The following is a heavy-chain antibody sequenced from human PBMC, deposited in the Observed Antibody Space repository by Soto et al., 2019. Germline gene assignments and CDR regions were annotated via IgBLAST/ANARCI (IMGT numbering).Heavy chain of an antibody. CDR1: GGSFSGYY. V-gene: IGHV4-34*01. J-gene: IGHJ5*02. D-gene: IGHD3-22*01. CDR3: ARGLRYYYDSSGYYFNWFDP. CDR2: INHSGST. Sequence: SETLSLTCAVYGGSFSGYYWSWIRQPPGKGLEWIGEINHSGSTNYNPSLKSRVTISVDTSKNQFSLKLSSVTAADTAVYYCARGLRYYYDSSGYYFNWFDPWGQGTLVTVS.